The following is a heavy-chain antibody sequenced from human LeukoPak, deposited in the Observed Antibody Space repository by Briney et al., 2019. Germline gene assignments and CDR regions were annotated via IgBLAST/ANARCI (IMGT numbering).Heavy chain of an antibody. D-gene: IGHD3-22*01. CDR1: GYTFTGYY. CDR2: INPNSGGT. CDR3: ARDQYCDSKGWFDR. V-gene: IGHV1-2*02. J-gene: IGHJ5*02. Sequence: ASVTVSCKASGYTFTGYYMHWVRQAPGQGLEWMGWINPNSGGTNYAQKFQGRVTMTRDTSISTAYMELRSPGSDDTAVYYCARDQYCDSKGWFDRWGKGTLVTVSS.